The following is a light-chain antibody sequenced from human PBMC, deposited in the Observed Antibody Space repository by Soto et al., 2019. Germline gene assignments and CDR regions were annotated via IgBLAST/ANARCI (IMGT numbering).Light chain of an antibody. Sequence: DIVMTQSPDSLAVSLGERATINCKSSQSLLYSSNNQNYLAWYRQKPGQPPKLLFYWASTRESGVPDRFRGSGSGTDFTLTISSLQAEDVAVYYCQQYYTVPFTFGPGTKVHIK. CDR3: QQYYTVPFT. CDR1: QSLLYSSNNQNY. V-gene: IGKV4-1*01. CDR2: WAS. J-gene: IGKJ3*01.